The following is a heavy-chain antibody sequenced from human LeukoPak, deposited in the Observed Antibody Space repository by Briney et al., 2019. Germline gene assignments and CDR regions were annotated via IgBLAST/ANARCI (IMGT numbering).Heavy chain of an antibody. CDR1: GFTFSSYE. V-gene: IGHV3-48*03. CDR2: ISSSGSTI. CDR3: AREKQWLVLGD. D-gene: IGHD6-19*01. Sequence: GGSLRLSCAASGFTFSSYEMNWVRLAPGKGLEWVSYISSSGSTIYYADSVKGRFTISRDNAKNSLYLQMNSLRAEDTAVYYCAREKQWLVLGDWGQGTLVTVSS. J-gene: IGHJ4*02.